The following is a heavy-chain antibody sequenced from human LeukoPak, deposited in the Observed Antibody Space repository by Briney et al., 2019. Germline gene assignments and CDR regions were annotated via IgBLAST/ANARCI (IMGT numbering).Heavy chain of an antibody. CDR2: ISAYNGNT. CDR1: GYTFTGYY. J-gene: IGHJ6*03. D-gene: IGHD6-19*01. CDR3: ARARGYSSGWYNYYYYYMDV. Sequence: ASVKVSCKASGYTFTGYYMHWVRQAPGQGLEWMGWISAYNGNTNYAQKLQGRVTMTTDTSTSTAYMELRSLRSDDTAVYYCARARGYSSGWYNYYYYYMDVWGKGTTVTISS. V-gene: IGHV1-18*04.